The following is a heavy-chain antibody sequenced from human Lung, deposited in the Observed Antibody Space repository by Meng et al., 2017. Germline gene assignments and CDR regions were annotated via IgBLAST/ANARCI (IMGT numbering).Heavy chain of an antibody. V-gene: IGHV1-2*02. CDR2: INPNSGGT. J-gene: IGHJ4*02. CDR3: ARDEDISAAGKLFGDY. CDR1: GYTFTGYY. Sequence: QLQLGLSRPAVKKPGASLEVSCKASGYTFTGYYIHWVRQAPGQGLEWMGWINPNSGGTNYAQKLQGRVTLTRDTSISTTYMELSRLRSDDTALYYCARDEDISAAGKLFGDYWGQGTLVTVSS. D-gene: IGHD6-13*01.